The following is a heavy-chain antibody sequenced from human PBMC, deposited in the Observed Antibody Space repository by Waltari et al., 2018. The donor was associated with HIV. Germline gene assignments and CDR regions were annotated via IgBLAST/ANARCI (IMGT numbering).Heavy chain of an antibody. V-gene: IGHV1-69*06. CDR3: ARGGTTIPPGSIDY. D-gene: IGHD1-26*01. CDR2: IIPIFGTA. CDR1: GGTFSSYD. J-gene: IGHJ4*02. Sequence: QGQLVQSGAEVKKPGSSGKVSCKASGGTFSSYDISWVRQAPGQGLEWMGGIIPIFGTANYAQKFQGRVTITADKSTSTAYMELSSLRSEDTAVYYCARGGTTIPPGSIDYWGQGTLVTVSS.